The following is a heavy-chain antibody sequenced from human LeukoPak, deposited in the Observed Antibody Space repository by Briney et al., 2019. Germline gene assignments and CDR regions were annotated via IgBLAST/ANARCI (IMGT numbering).Heavy chain of an antibody. CDR2: IIPILGIA. CDR1: GGTFSSYT. Sequence: ASVKVSCKASGGTFSSYTISRVRQAPGQGLEWMGRIIPILGIANYAQKFQGRVTITADKSTSTAYMELRSLRSEDTAVYYCARDGIASRSYYYYGMDVWGQGTTVTVFS. CDR3: ARDGIASRSYYYYGMDV. J-gene: IGHJ6*02. V-gene: IGHV1-69*04. D-gene: IGHD6-13*01.